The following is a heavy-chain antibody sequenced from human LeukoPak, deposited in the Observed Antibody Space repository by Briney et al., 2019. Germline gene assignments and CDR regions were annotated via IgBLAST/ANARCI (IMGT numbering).Heavy chain of an antibody. CDR3: ARHANSGYGPIGY. CDR1: GGSISSSSYY. CDR2: IYYSGST. D-gene: IGHD5-12*01. J-gene: IGHJ4*02. V-gene: IGHV4-39*01. Sequence: SETLSLTCTVSGGSISSSSYYWGWTRQPPGKGLEWIASIYYSGSTYYNPSLKSRVTISVDTSKNQFSLKMNSVTAADTAAYYCARHANSGYGPIGYWGQGTLVTVSS.